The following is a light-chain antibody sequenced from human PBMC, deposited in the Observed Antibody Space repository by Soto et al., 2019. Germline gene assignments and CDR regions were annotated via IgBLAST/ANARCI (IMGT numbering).Light chain of an antibody. V-gene: IGKV3-11*01. CDR2: DAS. CDR3: QQRINWPPT. Sequence: EIVLTQSPATLSLSPGERATLSCRASQSVSSYLAWYQQKPGQAPRLLIYDASNRATGIPARFSGSGSGTDLTLPIRSLKPEDFALYYCQQRINWPPTFGQGTQVEIK. J-gene: IGKJ1*01. CDR1: QSVSSY.